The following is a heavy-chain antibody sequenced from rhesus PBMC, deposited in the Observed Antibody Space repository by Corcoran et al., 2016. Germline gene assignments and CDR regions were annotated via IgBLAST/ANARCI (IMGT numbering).Heavy chain of an antibody. D-gene: IGHD6-13*01. V-gene: IGHV4-65*01. CDR3: AARSSWSGY. CDR1: GGSISSSNW. CDR2: ISGSSGST. J-gene: IGHJ4*01. Sequence: QVQLQESGPGLGKPSETLSLTCAVSGGSISSSNWWSWIRQPPGKGLEWIGYISGSSGSTYYNPSLKSRVTISTDTSKNQFSLKLSSVTAADTAVYYCAARSSWSGYWGQGVLVTVSS.